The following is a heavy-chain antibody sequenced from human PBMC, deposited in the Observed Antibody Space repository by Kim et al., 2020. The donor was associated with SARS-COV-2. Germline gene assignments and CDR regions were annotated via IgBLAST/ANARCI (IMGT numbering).Heavy chain of an antibody. D-gene: IGHD2-8*01. J-gene: IGHJ4*02. CDR1: GFTFSSYA. CDR3: ARGSGRLMVYAIGY. V-gene: IGHV3-30*04. Sequence: GGSLRLSCAASGFTFSSYAMHWVRQAPGKGLEWVAVISYDGSNKYYADSVKGRFTISRDNSKNTLYLQMNSLRAEDTAVYYCARGSGRLMVYAIGYWGQGTLVTVSS. CDR2: ISYDGSNK.